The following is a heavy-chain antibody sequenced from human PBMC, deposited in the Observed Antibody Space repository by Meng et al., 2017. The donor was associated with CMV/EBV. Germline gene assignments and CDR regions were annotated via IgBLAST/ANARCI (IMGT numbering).Heavy chain of an antibody. Sequence: ASVTVSCKASGCTFTGYYMHWVRQAPGQGLEWMGWINPNSGGTNYAQKFQGRVTMTRDTSISTAYMELSRLRSDDAAVYYCAVTYYFDSSGYPFDYWGQGTLVTVSS. V-gene: IGHV1-2*02. CDR1: GCTFTGYY. D-gene: IGHD3-22*01. CDR3: AVTYYFDSSGYPFDY. J-gene: IGHJ4*02. CDR2: INPNSGGT.